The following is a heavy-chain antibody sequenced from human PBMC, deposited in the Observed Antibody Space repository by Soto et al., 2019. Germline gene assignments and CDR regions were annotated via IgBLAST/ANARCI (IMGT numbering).Heavy chain of an antibody. CDR2: ISYDGSSK. J-gene: IGHJ6*02. Sequence: PGGSLRLSCAASGFTFSSYGMHWVRQAPGKGLEWVAVISYDGSSKYYADSVKGRFTISRDNSKNTLYLQMNSLRAEDTSVYYCAKGRVGYDYYGMDVWGQGTTVTVSS. CDR3: AKGRVGYDYYGMDV. CDR1: GFTFSSYG. V-gene: IGHV3-30*18.